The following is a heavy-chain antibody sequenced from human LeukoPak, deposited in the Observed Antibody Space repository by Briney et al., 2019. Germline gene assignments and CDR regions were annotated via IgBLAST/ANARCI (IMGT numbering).Heavy chain of an antibody. Sequence: GRSLRLSCAASGFTFSSYGMHWVRQAPGKGLEWVAVISYDGSNKYYADSVKGRFTISRDNSKNTLYLQMNSLRAEDTAVYYCAKDLSAYSSSWPPMDVWGQGTTVTVSS. D-gene: IGHD6-13*01. V-gene: IGHV3-30*18. CDR2: ISYDGSNK. CDR1: GFTFSSYG. CDR3: AKDLSAYSSSWPPMDV. J-gene: IGHJ6*02.